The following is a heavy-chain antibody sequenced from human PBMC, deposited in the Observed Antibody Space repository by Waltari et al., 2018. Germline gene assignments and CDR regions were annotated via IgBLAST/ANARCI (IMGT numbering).Heavy chain of an antibody. Sequence: VQLVQSGAEAKKPEASVKVSCQAAGYTVHDYYVYWVRQAPGHGLEWVGYINPKTGGTAFAQKFRGRVTMTSDTSISTADMELSGLTSDDTAVYYCARDGIGGAHLDYWGQGTLVTVSS. CDR3: ARDGIGGAHLDY. CDR1: GYTVHDYY. D-gene: IGHD1-26*01. CDR2: INPKTGGT. J-gene: IGHJ4*02. V-gene: IGHV1-2*02.